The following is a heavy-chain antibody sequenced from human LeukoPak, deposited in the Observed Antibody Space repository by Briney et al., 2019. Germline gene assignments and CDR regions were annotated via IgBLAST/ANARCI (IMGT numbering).Heavy chain of an antibody. Sequence: SSETLSLTCAVYGGSFSGYYWSWIRQPPGKGLEWIGEINHSGSTNYNPSLKSRVTISVDTSKNQFSLKLSSVTAADTAVNYCARGSTYYYDSSGLFDYWGQGTLVTVSS. D-gene: IGHD3-22*01. CDR2: INHSGST. V-gene: IGHV4-34*01. CDR1: GGSFSGYY. CDR3: ARGSTYYYDSSGLFDY. J-gene: IGHJ4*02.